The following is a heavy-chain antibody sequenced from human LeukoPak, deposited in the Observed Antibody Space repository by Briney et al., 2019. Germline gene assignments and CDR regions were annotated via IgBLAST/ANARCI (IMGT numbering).Heavy chain of an antibody. D-gene: IGHD3-16*01. V-gene: IGHV4-59*01. CDR3: ARVEVGRFGYFGN. CDR2: IFHSGST. J-gene: IGHJ4*02. CDR1: GGSIRSYY. Sequence: SETLSLTCTVSGGSIRSYYWRWIRQPPGKGLEWIAYIFHSGSTNYNPSLKSRVTISIDTSKNQFSVKLSSATAADTAVYYCARVEVGRFGYFGNWGQGTLVTVSS.